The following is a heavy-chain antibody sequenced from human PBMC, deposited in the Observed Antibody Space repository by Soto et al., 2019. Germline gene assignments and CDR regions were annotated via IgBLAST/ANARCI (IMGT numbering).Heavy chain of an antibody. V-gene: IGHV1-18*01. CDR1: GYYFTNYG. CDR3: ARVALASQYSINWNMLGENDY. Sequence: QVQLVQSGAEVKKPGASVKVSCKASGYYFTNYGISWVRQVPGQGLEWMGWISAYNGDTTYAQKFQGRVSMSRDRSTTXAXMXXRSLKSSDKAMYYCARVALASQYSINWNMLGENDYGRQGTLITVSS. J-gene: IGHJ4*02. D-gene: IGHD1-20*01. CDR2: ISAYNGDT.